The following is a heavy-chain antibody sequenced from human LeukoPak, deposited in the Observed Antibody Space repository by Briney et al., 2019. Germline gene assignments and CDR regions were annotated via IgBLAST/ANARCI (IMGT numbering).Heavy chain of an antibody. J-gene: IGHJ4*02. V-gene: IGHV4-59*01. CDR2: IYYSGST. D-gene: IGHD1-1*01. Sequence: PSETLSLTCTVSGGSISSYFWSWILQPPGKGLEWIGYIYYSGSTNYNPSLKSRVTISVDTSKNQFSLKLTSVTAADTAVYYCARVLLRYSLDYWGQGTLVTVSS. CDR3: ARVLLRYSLDY. CDR1: GGSISSYF.